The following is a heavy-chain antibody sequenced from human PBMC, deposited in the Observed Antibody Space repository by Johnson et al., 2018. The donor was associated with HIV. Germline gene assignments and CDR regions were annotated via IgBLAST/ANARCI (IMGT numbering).Heavy chain of an antibody. J-gene: IGHJ3*02. Sequence: QVQLVESGGGVVQPEMSLRLSCAASGFTFSSYGMHWVRQAPGKGLEWVAVISYDGSNKYYADSVKGRFTISRDNSKNTLYLQMNSLRAEDTAVYYCAREFLYGDYQDAFDIWGQGTMVTVSS. D-gene: IGHD4-17*01. CDR2: ISYDGSNK. V-gene: IGHV3-30*19. CDR3: AREFLYGDYQDAFDI. CDR1: GFTFSSYG.